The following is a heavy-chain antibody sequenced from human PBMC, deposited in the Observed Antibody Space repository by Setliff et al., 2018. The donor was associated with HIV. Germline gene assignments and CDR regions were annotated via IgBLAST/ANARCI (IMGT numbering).Heavy chain of an antibody. CDR2: IKSEGSEK. J-gene: IGHJ4*02. Sequence: GGSLRLSCAASVFSFSNAWMSWVRQAPGKGLAWVANIKSEGSEKNYGDSVKGRFIISRDNAKNSLYLEMNSLRAEDTAVYYCARGHYSGQSGWGQGTLVTVSS. CDR1: VFSFSNAW. D-gene: IGHD5-12*01. CDR3: ARGHYSGQSG. V-gene: IGHV3-7*03.